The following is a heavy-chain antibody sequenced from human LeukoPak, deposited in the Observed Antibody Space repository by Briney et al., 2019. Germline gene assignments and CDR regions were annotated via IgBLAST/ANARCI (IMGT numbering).Heavy chain of an antibody. CDR2: ISGNGGDT. V-gene: IGHV3-23*01. CDR3: AKLPTGYPNWFDP. J-gene: IGHJ5*02. D-gene: IGHD3-9*01. Sequence: GGSLRLSCAASGFTFSSSVMSRVRQAPGKGLEWVSAISGNGGDTYYADSVTGRFTISRDNSRNTLYLQMNSLRAEDTALYYCAKLPTGYPNWFDPWGQGTLVTVSS. CDR1: GFTFSSSV.